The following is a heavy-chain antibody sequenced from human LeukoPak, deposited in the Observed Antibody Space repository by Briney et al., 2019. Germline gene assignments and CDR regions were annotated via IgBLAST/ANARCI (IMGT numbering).Heavy chain of an antibody. V-gene: IGHV3-9*01. J-gene: IGHJ4*02. CDR1: GFTFDDYA. CDR2: ISWNSGSI. D-gene: IGHD6-13*01. CDR3: AKGAPVLSSSWYFFDY. Sequence: PGRSLRLSCAASGFTFDDYAMHWVRQAPGKGLEWVSGISWNSGSIGYADSVKGRFTISRDNAKNSLYLLMNSLRAEDTALYYCAKGAPVLSSSWYFFDYWGQGTLVTVSS.